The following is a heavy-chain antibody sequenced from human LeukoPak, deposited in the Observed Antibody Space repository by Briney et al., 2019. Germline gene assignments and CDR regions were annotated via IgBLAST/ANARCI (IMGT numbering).Heavy chain of an antibody. Sequence: AASVTVSCTASGGTFSSYAISWVRQAPGQGLEWMGGIIPIFGTANYAQKFQGRVTITADESTSTAYMELSSLRSEDTAVYYCARARDSRLDPWGQGTLVTVSS. V-gene: IGHV1-69*13. CDR2: IIPIFGTA. D-gene: IGHD3-22*01. CDR1: GGTFSSYA. J-gene: IGHJ5*02. CDR3: ARARDSRLDP.